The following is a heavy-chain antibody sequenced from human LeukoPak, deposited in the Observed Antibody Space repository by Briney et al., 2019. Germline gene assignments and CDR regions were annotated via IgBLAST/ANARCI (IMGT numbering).Heavy chain of an antibody. CDR2: ISGSGGST. CDR1: GFTFSSYA. J-gene: IGHJ4*02. D-gene: IGHD6-13*01. CDR3: AKDPLWVATTGSLDY. V-gene: IGHV3-23*01. Sequence: GGSLRLSYVASGFTFSSYAMSWVRQAPGKGLEWVSAISGSGGSTYYADSVKGRFTISRDNSKNTLYLQMNSLRAEDTAVYYCAKDPLWVATTGSLDYWGQGTLVTVSS.